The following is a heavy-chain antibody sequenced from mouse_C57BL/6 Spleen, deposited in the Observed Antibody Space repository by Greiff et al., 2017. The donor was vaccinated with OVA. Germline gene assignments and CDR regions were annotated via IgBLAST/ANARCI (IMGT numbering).Heavy chain of an antibody. Sequence: EVKLQESGPGLVKPSQSLSLTCSVTGYSITSGYYWNWIRQFPGNKLEWMGYISYDGSNNYNPSLKNRISITRDTSKNQFFLKLNSVTTEDTATYYCATAYYDRYFDVWGTGTTVTVSS. CDR2: ISYDGSN. CDR1: GYSITSGYY. CDR3: ATAYYDRYFDV. D-gene: IGHD2-10*01. V-gene: IGHV3-6*01. J-gene: IGHJ1*03.